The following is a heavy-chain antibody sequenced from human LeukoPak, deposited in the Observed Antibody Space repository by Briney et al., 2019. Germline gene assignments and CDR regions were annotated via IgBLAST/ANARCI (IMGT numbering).Heavy chain of an antibody. V-gene: IGHV3-7*03. CDR1: GFTFSSYW. CDR2: IKQDGSEK. J-gene: IGHJ4*02. Sequence: PGGSLRLSCAASGFTFSSYWMSWVRQAPGKGLEWVANIKQDGSEKYYVDSVKGRFTIPRDNAKNSLYLQMNSLRAEDTAVYYCARGVLVLRFLEWLYYFDYWGQGTLVTVSS. D-gene: IGHD3-3*01. CDR3: ARGVLVLRFLEWLYYFDY.